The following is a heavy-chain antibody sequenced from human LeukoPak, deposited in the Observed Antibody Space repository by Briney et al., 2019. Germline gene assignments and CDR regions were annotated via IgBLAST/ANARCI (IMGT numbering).Heavy chain of an antibody. CDR2: IYSSGST. D-gene: IGHD4-17*01. CDR3: ARVFKKGDYALGY. Sequence: PGGFLRLSCAASGFTVSSYYMSWVRQAPGKGLEWVSVIYSSGSTFYADSVKGRFTISRDNSKNTLYLQMNTLRAEDTAVYFCARVFKKGDYALGYWGQGTLVTVSS. CDR1: GFTVSSYY. J-gene: IGHJ4*02. V-gene: IGHV3-53*01.